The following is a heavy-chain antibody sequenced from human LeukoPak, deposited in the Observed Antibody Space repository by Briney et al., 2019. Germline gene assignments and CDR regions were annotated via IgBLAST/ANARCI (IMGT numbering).Heavy chain of an antibody. V-gene: IGHV3-30*04. CDR3: ARDYSGYRAFDI. J-gene: IGHJ3*02. CDR1: GFTFSSYA. D-gene: IGHD3-22*01. Sequence: GGSLRLSCAASGFTFSSYAMHWVRQAPGKGLEWVAVISYDGSNKYYADSVKGRFTISRDNSKNTLYLQMNSLRAEDTAVYYCARDYSGYRAFDIWGQGTMVTVSS. CDR2: ISYDGSNK.